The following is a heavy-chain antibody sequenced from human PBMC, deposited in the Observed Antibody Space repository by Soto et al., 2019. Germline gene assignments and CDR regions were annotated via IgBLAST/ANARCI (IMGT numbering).Heavy chain of an antibody. CDR1: GYTFTSFG. V-gene: IGHV1-18*01. CDR2: ISAHKGNT. CDR3: ARAPSLTVAPVDY. J-gene: IGHJ4*02. Sequence: QAQLVQSGAEVKASGASVKVYCKASGYTFTSFGISWVRQAPGQGLEWMGWISAHKGNTNYVQKFQGRVTMTTDTSTSTAYIELRSLRSDDTAVYYCARAPSLTVAPVDYWGQGTLVTVSS. D-gene: IGHD6-19*01.